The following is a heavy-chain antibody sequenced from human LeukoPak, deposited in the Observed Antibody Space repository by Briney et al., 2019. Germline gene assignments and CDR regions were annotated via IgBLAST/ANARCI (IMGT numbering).Heavy chain of an antibody. J-gene: IGHJ4*02. D-gene: IGHD7-27*01. V-gene: IGHV1-2*02. CDR1: GYTFTGYY. Sequence: ASVKVSCKASGYTFTGYYMHWVRQAPGQGLEWMGWINPNSGGTNYAQKFQGRVTMTRDTSISTAYMELSRLRSDDTAVYYCTRGMNWAYYFDYCGQGTLVTVSS. CDR2: INPNSGGT. CDR3: TRGMNWAYYFDY.